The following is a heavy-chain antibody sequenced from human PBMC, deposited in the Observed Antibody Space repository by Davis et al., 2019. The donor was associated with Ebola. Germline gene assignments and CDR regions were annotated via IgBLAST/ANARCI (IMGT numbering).Heavy chain of an antibody. Sequence: PSETLSLTCGVSGGSFSAYCWTWIRQPPGKGLEWIGEINHSGSTSYNPSLKSRVTISGDTSKYQFSLNLSSVTAADTAVYYCARSFDSPYYYYYMDVWGKGTTVTVSS. J-gene: IGHJ6*03. V-gene: IGHV4-34*01. CDR3: ARSFDSPYYYYYMDV. D-gene: IGHD3-22*01. CDR2: INHSGST. CDR1: GGSFSAYC.